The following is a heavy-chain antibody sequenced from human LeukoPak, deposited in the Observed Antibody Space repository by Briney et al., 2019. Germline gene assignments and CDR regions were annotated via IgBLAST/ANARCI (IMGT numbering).Heavy chain of an antibody. J-gene: IGHJ5*02. CDR2: IYTSGST. Sequence: SETLSLTCTVSGGSISSSSYYWSWIRQPAGKGLEWIGRIYTSGSTNYNPSLKSRVTISVDTSKNQFSLKLSSVTAADTAVYYCARDRGYYGSGSYYSPNWFDPWGQGTLVTVSS. V-gene: IGHV4-61*02. CDR3: ARDRGYYGSGSYYSPNWFDP. CDR1: GGSISSSSYY. D-gene: IGHD3-10*01.